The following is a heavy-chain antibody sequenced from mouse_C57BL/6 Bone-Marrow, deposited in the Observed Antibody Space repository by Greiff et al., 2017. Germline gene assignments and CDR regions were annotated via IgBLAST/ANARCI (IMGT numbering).Heavy chain of an antibody. CDR1: GFSLSTSGMG. J-gene: IGHJ3*01. V-gene: IGHV8-12*01. Sequence: QVTLKESGPGILQSSQTLSLTCSFSGFSLSTSGMGVSWIRQPSGKGLEWLAHIYWDDDKRYNPSLKSRLTISKDTSRNQVFLKITSVDTADTATYYCARPYDGYYDWFAYWGQGTLVTVSA. CDR2: IYWDDDK. CDR3: ARPYDGYYDWFAY. D-gene: IGHD2-3*01.